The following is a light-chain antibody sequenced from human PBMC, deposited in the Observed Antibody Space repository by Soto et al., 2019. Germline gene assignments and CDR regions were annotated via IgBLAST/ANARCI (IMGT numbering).Light chain of an antibody. CDR3: QQYGSSPLT. CDR1: QSVSSSY. Sequence: DIVWTQSPATLSLSPGERATLSCRASQSVSSSYLAWYQQKPGQSHRLLIYGASIRATGIPDRFSGSGSGTDFTLTISRLEPEDFAVYYCQQYGSSPLTFGGGTKVEIK. J-gene: IGKJ4*01. CDR2: GAS. V-gene: IGKV3-20*01.